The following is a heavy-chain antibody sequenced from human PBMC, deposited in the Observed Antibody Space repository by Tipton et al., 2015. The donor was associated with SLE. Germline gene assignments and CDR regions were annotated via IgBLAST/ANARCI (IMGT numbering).Heavy chain of an antibody. CDR2: ISYSGGT. CDR1: GGSISSVGFY. J-gene: IGHJ5*02. D-gene: IGHD6-13*01. V-gene: IGHV4-31*03. Sequence: TLSLTCTVSGGSISSVGFYWSWIRQHPGKGLVWIGYISYSGGTYYNPSLKSRVTMSIDTSNNQFSLKLTSVTAADTAVYYCARDMDALPSSSWSGIAHWGQGILVTVSS. CDR3: ARDMDALPSSSWSGIAH.